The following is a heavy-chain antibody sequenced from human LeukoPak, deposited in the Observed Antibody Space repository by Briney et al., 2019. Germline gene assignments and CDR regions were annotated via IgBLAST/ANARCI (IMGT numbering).Heavy chain of an antibody. D-gene: IGHD1-1*01. CDR2: IYHSGST. Sequence: SETLSLTCTVSGYSISSGYYWGWIRQPPGKGLEWIGSIYHSGSTYYNPSLKSRVTISVDTSKNQFSLKLSSVTAADTAVYYCARGLSGRALEYYYYYYMDVWGKGTTVTVSS. CDR1: GYSISSGYY. J-gene: IGHJ6*03. CDR3: ARGLSGRALEYYYYYYMDV. V-gene: IGHV4-38-2*02.